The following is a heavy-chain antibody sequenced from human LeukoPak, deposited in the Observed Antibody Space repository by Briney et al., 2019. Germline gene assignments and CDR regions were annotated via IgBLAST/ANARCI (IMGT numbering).Heavy chain of an antibody. J-gene: IGHJ4*02. CDR3: ARDRWLGY. CDR1: GGSISRYY. Sequence: SETLSLTCTVSGGSISRYYWSWIRQPPGQGLEWIGYIYYSGSTNYNPSLKSRVTISVDTSKNQFSLKLTSVTAADTAVYYCARDRWLGYWGQGTLVTVSS. V-gene: IGHV4-59*01. D-gene: IGHD6-19*01. CDR2: IYYSGST.